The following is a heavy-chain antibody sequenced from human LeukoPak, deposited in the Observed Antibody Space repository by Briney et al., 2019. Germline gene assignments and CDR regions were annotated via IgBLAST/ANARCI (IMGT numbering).Heavy chain of an antibody. D-gene: IGHD6-13*01. Sequence: SETLSLTCTVSGGSISSYYWSWIRQPPGKGLEWNGYIYYSGSTNYNPSLKSRVTISVDTSKNQFSLKLSSVTAADTAVYYCARQVGSSSLDVWGQGTTVTVSS. CDR3: ARQVGSSSLDV. CDR1: GGSISSYY. V-gene: IGHV4-59*08. CDR2: IYYSGST. J-gene: IGHJ6*02.